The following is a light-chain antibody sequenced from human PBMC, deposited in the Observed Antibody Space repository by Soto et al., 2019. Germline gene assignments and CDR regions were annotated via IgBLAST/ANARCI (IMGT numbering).Light chain of an antibody. Sequence: DIQMTQSPSTLSASVGDRVTITCRASQSISSWLAWYQQKPGKAPKLLIYDASSLESGVQSRFSGSGSGTEFILTISSLQPDDFATYYCKQYENYWTCGQGTKVDIK. J-gene: IGKJ1*01. CDR2: DAS. CDR3: KQYENYWT. V-gene: IGKV1-5*01. CDR1: QSISSW.